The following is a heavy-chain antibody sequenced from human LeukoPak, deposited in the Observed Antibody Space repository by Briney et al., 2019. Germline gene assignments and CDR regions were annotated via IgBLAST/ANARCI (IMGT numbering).Heavy chain of an antibody. CDR1: GFTFNDYW. CDR2: IKQDGSEK. Sequence: GGSLRLSCAASGFTFNDYWMTWVRQAPGKGLEWVAHIKQDGSEKYYVDSLKGRFTISRDNAKNSLFLQMNSLRAEDTAVYYCVRDCSSASLSSGCYYAMDVWGKGTTVTISS. D-gene: IGHD2-2*01. CDR3: VRDCSSASLSSGCYYAMDV. J-gene: IGHJ6*04. V-gene: IGHV3-7*03.